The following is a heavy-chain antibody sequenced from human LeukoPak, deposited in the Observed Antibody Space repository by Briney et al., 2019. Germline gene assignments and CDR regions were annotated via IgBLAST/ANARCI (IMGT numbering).Heavy chain of an antibody. Sequence: GASVTVSCKASGYTFISYYMHWVRRAPGQGLEWMGIINPSGGSTSYAQKFQGRVTMTRDMSTSTVYMELSSLRSEDTAVYYCARGGYSSSSEFDPWGQGTLVTVSS. D-gene: IGHD6-6*01. V-gene: IGHV1-46*01. CDR3: ARGGYSSSSEFDP. CDR2: INPSGGST. CDR1: GYTFISYY. J-gene: IGHJ5*02.